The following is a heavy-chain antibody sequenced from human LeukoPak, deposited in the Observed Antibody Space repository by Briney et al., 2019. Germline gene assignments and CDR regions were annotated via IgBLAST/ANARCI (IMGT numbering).Heavy chain of an antibody. CDR2: IYYSGST. Sequence: SETLSLTCTVSGGSISCYYWSWMRQPPGKGLEWIGYIYYSGSTNYNPSLKSRVTISVDTSKNQFSLKLSSVTAADTAVYYCARDRSRDWYFDLWGRGTLVTVSS. CDR1: GGSISCYY. CDR3: ARDRSRDWYFDL. V-gene: IGHV4-59*01. J-gene: IGHJ2*01.